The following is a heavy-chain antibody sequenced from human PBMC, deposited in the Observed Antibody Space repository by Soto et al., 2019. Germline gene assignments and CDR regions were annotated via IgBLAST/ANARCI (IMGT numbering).Heavy chain of an antibody. CDR1: GFTFSSYG. Sequence: GGSLRLSCAASGFTFSSYGMHWVRQAPGKGLEWVAVIWYDGSNKYYADSVKGRFTISRDNSKNTLYLQMNSLRAEDTAVYYCASDLAQLVASGPNDYWGQGTLVTVSS. CDR2: IWYDGSNK. D-gene: IGHD6-13*01. CDR3: ASDLAQLVASGPNDY. V-gene: IGHV3-33*01. J-gene: IGHJ4*02.